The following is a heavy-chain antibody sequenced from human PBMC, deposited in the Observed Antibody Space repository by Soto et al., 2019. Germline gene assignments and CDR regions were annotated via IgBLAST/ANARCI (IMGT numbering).Heavy chain of an antibody. CDR3: ARGRYGDY. J-gene: IGHJ4*02. Sequence: QVHLVQSGAEVKKPGASVKVSCKGSGYGFTTYGITWVRQAPGQGLEWMAWISAHNGNTNYAQKLQGRVTVTRDTYTSTAYMDLRSLRSDDTAVYYCARGRYGDYWGQGALVTVSS. V-gene: IGHV1-18*01. CDR2: ISAHNGNT. D-gene: IGHD1-1*01. CDR1: GYGFTTYG.